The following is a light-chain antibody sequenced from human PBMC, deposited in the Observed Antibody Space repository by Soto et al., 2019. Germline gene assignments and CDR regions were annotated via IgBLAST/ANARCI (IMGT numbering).Light chain of an antibody. J-gene: IGKJ1*01. Sequence: EIVLTQSPGTLSLSPGERATLSCRASQSVSSKLAWYQRKPGQGPRLLIYGASTRATGIAARISGSGSGTEFTLTISSLQSEDFAIYYCQQYNNWPWTFGQGTKVDIK. CDR3: QQYNNWPWT. CDR1: QSVSSK. CDR2: GAS. V-gene: IGKV3-15*01.